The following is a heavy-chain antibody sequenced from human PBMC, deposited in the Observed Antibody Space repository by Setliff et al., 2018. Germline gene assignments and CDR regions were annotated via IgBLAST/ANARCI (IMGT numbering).Heavy chain of an antibody. CDR2: ISGSGGST. Sequence: ASVQVSCAASGFTFSSYAMSWVRQAPGKGLEWVSAISGSGGSTYYADSVKGRFTISRDNSKNTLYLQMNSLRAEDTAVYYCAKVTILPAPFYWGQGTLVTVSS. J-gene: IGHJ4*02. CDR3: AKVTILPAPFY. D-gene: IGHD2-2*01. CDR1: GFTFSSYA. V-gene: IGHV3-23*01.